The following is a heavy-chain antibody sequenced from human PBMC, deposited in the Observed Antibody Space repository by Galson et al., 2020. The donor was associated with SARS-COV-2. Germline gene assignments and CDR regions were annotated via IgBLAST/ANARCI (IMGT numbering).Heavy chain of an antibody. V-gene: IGHV1-8*01. J-gene: IGHJ4*02. CDR1: GYTFTSYD. D-gene: IGHD5-12*01. Sequence: GESLKISCKASGYTFTSYDINWVRQATGQGLEWMGWMNPNSGNTGYAQKFQGRVTMTRDTSISTAYMELSSLRSEDTAVYYCARAVRGKRWLQYYYFDYWGQGTLVTVSS. CDR2: MNPNSGNT. CDR3: ARAVRGKRWLQYYYFDY.